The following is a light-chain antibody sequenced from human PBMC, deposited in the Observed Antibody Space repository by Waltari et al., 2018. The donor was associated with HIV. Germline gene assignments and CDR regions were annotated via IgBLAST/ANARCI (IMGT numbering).Light chain of an antibody. V-gene: IGLV2-11*01. Sequence: QSALTQPRPVSGSPGPSVTISCPGTSSDVGTDNYVSWYQQHPGKAPKLMIYDVNKRPSGVPDRFAGSKSGNTASLTISGLQADDEADYYCCSYAGSYTWVFGGGTKLTVL. CDR1: SSDVGTDNY. CDR3: CSYAGSYTWV. CDR2: DVN. J-gene: IGLJ3*02.